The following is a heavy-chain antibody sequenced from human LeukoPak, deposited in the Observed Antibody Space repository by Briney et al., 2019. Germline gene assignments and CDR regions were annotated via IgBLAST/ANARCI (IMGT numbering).Heavy chain of an antibody. CDR3: ARHNGRAVAGYFDY. J-gene: IGHJ4*02. CDR1: GGSISSSNW. CDR2: IYHSGST. D-gene: IGHD6-19*01. V-gene: IGHV4-4*02. Sequence: SETLSLTCAVSGGSISSSNWWSWVRQPPGKGLEWIGEIYHSGSTNYNPSLKSRVTISVDKSKNQFSLKLSSVTAADTAVYYCARHNGRAVAGYFDYWGQGTLVTVSS.